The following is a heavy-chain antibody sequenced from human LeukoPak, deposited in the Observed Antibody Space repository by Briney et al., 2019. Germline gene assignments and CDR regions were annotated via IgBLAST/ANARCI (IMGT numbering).Heavy chain of an antibody. CDR3: ARVRYFDWLALDY. D-gene: IGHD3-9*01. Sequence: SETLSLTCTVSGYSISSGYYWGWIRPPPRKGLEWIGSIYHSGSTYYNPSVKSRVTISVDTSKNQFSLKLSSVAAADTAVYYCARVRYFDWLALDYWGQGTLVTVSS. CDR1: GYSISSGYY. J-gene: IGHJ4*02. CDR2: IYHSGST. V-gene: IGHV4-38-2*02.